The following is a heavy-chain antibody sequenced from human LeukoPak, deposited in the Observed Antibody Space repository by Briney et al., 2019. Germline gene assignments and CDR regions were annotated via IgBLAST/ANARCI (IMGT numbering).Heavy chain of an antibody. Sequence: ASVKVSCKASGGTFSSYAISWVRQAPGQGLEWMGRIIPILGIANYAQKFQGRVTITADKSTSTAYMELSSLRSEDTAVYYCARDPDVDTAHDYWGQGTLVTVSS. J-gene: IGHJ4*02. V-gene: IGHV1-69*04. CDR1: GGTFSSYA. CDR2: IIPILGIA. CDR3: ARDPDVDTAHDY. D-gene: IGHD5-18*01.